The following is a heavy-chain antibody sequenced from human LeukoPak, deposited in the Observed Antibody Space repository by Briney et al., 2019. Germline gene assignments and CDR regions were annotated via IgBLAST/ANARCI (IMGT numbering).Heavy chain of an antibody. V-gene: IGHV4-34*01. J-gene: IGHJ4*02. D-gene: IGHD6-19*01. CDR2: INHSGST. CDR3: ARGRYSRGPFDY. CDR1: GGSFSGYY. Sequence: SETLSLTCAVYGGSFSGYYWSWIRQPPGKGLEWIGEINHSGSTNYNPSLKSRVTISVDTSKNQFSLKLSSVTAADTAVYYCARGRYSRGPFDYWGQGTLVTVSS.